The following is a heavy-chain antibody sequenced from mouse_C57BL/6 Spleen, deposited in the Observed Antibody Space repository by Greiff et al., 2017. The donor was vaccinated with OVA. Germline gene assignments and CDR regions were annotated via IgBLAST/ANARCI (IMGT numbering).Heavy chain of an antibody. V-gene: IGHV7-3*01. CDR3: ARETYGNFDY. Sequence: EVNVVESGGGLVQPGGSLSLSCAASGFTFTDYYMSWVRQPPGKALEWLGFIRNKANGYTTEYSASVKGRFTISRDNSQSILYLQMNALRAEDSATYYCARETYGNFDYWGKGTTLTVSS. CDR1: GFTFTDYY. CDR2: IRNKANGYTT. J-gene: IGHJ2*01. D-gene: IGHD1-1*01.